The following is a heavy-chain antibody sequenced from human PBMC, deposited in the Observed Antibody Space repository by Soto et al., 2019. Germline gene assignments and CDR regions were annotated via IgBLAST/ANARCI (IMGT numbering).Heavy chain of an antibody. CDR2: ISYDGSNK. V-gene: IGHV3-30-3*01. Sequence: QVQLVESGGGVVQPGRSLRLSCAASGFTFSNYAMHWVRKAPGKGLEWVAVISYDGSNKYYADSVKGRFTISRDNSKNTLYLQMNSLRAEDTAVYYCARAPTTVTTAYYFDYWGQGTLVTVSS. J-gene: IGHJ4*02. CDR1: GFTFSNYA. D-gene: IGHD4-17*01. CDR3: ARAPTTVTTAYYFDY.